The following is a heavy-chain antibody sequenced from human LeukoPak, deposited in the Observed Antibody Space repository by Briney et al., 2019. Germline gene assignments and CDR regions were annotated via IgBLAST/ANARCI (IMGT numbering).Heavy chain of an antibody. V-gene: IGHV4-38-2*02. J-gene: IGHJ5*02. CDR2: IYHSGST. CDR1: GYSISSGYY. D-gene: IGHD3-9*01. Sequence: PSETLSLTCAVSGYSISSGYYWGWIRQPPGKGLEWIGGIYHSGSTYYNPSLKSRVTISVDTSKNQFSLNLSSVTAADTAVYYCARDGLKLRYFDWVTSDPWGQGTLVTVSS. CDR3: ARDGLKLRYFDWVTSDP.